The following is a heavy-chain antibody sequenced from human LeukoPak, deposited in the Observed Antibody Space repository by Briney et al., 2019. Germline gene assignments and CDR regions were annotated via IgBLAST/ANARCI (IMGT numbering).Heavy chain of an antibody. V-gene: IGHV3-11*04. J-gene: IGHJ4*02. CDR1: GFTFSDYY. CDR3: AREGSSWYKHFDY. CDR2: ISSSGSTI. Sequence: AGGSLRLSCAASGFTFSDYYMSWIRQAPGKGLEWVSYISSSGSTIYYADSVKGRFTISRDNAKNSLYLQMNSLRAEDTAVYYCAREGSSWYKHFDYWGQGTLVTVSS. D-gene: IGHD6-13*01.